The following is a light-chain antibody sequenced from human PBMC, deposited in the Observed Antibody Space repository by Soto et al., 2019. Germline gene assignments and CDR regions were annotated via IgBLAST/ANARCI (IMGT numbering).Light chain of an antibody. J-gene: IGKJ3*01. Sequence: DIQMTQSPTSLSASVGDRVTITCRASQGIRNFVAWYQQKPGKAPKLLIYAASTLQSGVPSRFSGSGSGTDFTLTFNSLQPEDVATYSCQKYSSVPVFDPRTKVEIK. CDR3: QKYSSVPV. CDR2: AAS. V-gene: IGKV1-27*01. CDR1: QGIRNF.